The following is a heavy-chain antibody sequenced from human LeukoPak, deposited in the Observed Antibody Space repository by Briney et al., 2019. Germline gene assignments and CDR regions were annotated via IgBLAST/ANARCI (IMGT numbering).Heavy chain of an antibody. V-gene: IGHV1-69*04. D-gene: IGHD3-22*01. J-gene: IGHJ4*02. CDR1: GGTFSSYA. Sequence: GASVKVSCKASGGTFSSYAISWVRQAPGQGLEWMGRIIPILGIANYAQKSQGRVTITADKSTGTAYVELSSLRSEDTAVYCCARDGIYDSSGYHLGYWGQGTLVTVSS. CDR3: ARDGIYDSSGYHLGY. CDR2: IIPILGIA.